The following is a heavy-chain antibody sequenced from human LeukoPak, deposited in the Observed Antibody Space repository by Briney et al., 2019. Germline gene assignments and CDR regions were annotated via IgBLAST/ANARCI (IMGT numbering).Heavy chain of an antibody. Sequence: SETLSLTCTVSGGSIGNNNYYWGWIRQPPGKGLEWIGSIYYSGNTYYNPSLESRVTISVDTSKNQFSLKLSSVTAADTAVYYCARDPSSSWYPYFDYWGQGTLVTVSS. D-gene: IGHD6-13*01. V-gene: IGHV4-39*07. CDR1: GGSIGNNNYY. CDR3: ARDPSSSWYPYFDY. CDR2: IYYSGNT. J-gene: IGHJ4*02.